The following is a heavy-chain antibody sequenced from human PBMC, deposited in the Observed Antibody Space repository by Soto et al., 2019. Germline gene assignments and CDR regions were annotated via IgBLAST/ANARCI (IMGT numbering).Heavy chain of an antibody. CDR3: ATALGCRSTSCTLDY. CDR1: GGTFGSYA. V-gene: IGHV1-69*01. Sequence: QVQLVQSGAEVKKPASSVKVSCKASGGTFGSYAFSWVRQAPGQGLEWMGGIIPVSGAAHYAQKFQGRVTITADESTSTAYMEMSSLSSQDTAVYYCATALGCRSTSCTLDYWGQGTRVIVSS. J-gene: IGHJ4*02. D-gene: IGHD2-2*01. CDR2: IIPVSGAA.